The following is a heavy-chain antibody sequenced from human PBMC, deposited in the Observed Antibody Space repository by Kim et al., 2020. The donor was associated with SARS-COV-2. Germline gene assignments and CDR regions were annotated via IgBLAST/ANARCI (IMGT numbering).Heavy chain of an antibody. CDR2: IYTSGST. J-gene: IGHJ5*02. CDR1: GGSISSGSYY. D-gene: IGHD6-13*01. CDR3: ARDLSAAAATSNWFDP. Sequence: SETLSLTCTVSGGSISSGSYYWSWIRQPAGKGLEWIGRIYTSGSTNYNPSLKSRVTISVDTSKNQFYLKLSSVTASDTAVDYCARDLSAAAATSNWFDPWGQGTLVTVSS. V-gene: IGHV4-61*02.